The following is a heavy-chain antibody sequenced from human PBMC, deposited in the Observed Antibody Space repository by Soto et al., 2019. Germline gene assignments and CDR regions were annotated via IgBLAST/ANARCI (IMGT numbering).Heavy chain of an antibody. CDR2: ISYDGSNK. Sequence: PGGSLRLSCAASGFTFSSYAMHWVRQAPGKGLEWAAVISYDGSNKYYADSVKGRFTISRDNSKNTLYLQMNSLRAEDTAVYYCARDKRNWGSFGYWGQGTLVTVSS. D-gene: IGHD7-27*01. CDR3: ARDKRNWGSFGY. CDR1: GFTFSSYA. J-gene: IGHJ4*02. V-gene: IGHV3-30-3*01.